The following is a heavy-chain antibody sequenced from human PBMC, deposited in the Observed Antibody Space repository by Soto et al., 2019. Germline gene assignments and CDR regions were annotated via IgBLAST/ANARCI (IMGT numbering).Heavy chain of an antibody. Sequence: QVQLVESGGGVVQPGSSLRLSCVGSGFIFSNYGMHWVRQAPGKGLEWVAFISYDGSDILYADSVNGRFTISRDNSKSTLFLHMNRPTAEDTAVYFCAIVRVADTPLDHWGHGTLVTVSS. CDR1: GFIFSNYG. D-gene: IGHD3-10*02. V-gene: IGHV3-30*03. CDR3: AIVRVADTPLDH. J-gene: IGHJ4*01. CDR2: ISYDGSDI.